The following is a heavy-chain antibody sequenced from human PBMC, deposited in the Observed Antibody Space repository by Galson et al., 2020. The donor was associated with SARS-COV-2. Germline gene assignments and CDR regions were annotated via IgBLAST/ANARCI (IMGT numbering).Heavy chain of an antibody. J-gene: IGHJ5*02. D-gene: IGHD2-21*01. CDR2: IHHSGIT. V-gene: IGHV4-39*07. Sequence: ASETLSLTCPVSGGSISSSTYYWVWIRQPPGQGLEWIATIHHSGITYYNPSLKSRVTISVDTSKNRFSLDLSAVTAADTAVYHCARDSYSPNWFDPWGQGTLVTVSS. CDR3: ARDSYSPNWFDP. CDR1: GGSISSSTYY.